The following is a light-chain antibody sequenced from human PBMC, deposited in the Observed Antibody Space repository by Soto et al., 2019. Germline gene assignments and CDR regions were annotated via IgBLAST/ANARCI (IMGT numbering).Light chain of an antibody. V-gene: IGKV3-11*01. CDR3: QQRSNWWIT. Sequence: IVLTQSPGTLSLSPGERATLSCRASQSVSSYLAWYQQKPGQAPRLPIYDASNRATGIPARFSGSGSGTDFTLTISSLEPEDFAVYYCQQRSNWWITFGQGTRLEIK. CDR1: QSVSSY. CDR2: DAS. J-gene: IGKJ5*01.